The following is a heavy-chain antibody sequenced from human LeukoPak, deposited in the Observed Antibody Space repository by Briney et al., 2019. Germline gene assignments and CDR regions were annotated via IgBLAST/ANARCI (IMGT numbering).Heavy chain of an antibody. V-gene: IGHV4-4*02. CDR1: GGSISSSNW. J-gene: IGHJ4*02. CDR2: IYHSGST. CDR3: AREIVATIWGYYFDY. D-gene: IGHD5-12*01. Sequence: SGTLSLTCAVSGGSISSSNWWSWVRQPPGKGLEWIGEIYHSGSTNYNPSLKSRVTISVDKSKNQFSLKLSSVTAADTAVYYCAREIVATIWGYYFDYWGQGTLVTVSS.